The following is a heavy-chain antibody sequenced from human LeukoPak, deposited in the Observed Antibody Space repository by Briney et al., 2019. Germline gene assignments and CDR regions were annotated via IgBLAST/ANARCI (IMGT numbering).Heavy chain of an antibody. D-gene: IGHD3-10*01. CDR2: TYYRSKWYN. Sequence: SQTLSLTCAISGDSVSSNSAAWNWIRQSPSRGLEWLGRTYYRSKWYNDYAVSVKSRITINPDTSKNQFSLQLSSVTPEDTAVYYCARGGTWFGESAFDYWGQGTLVTVSS. CDR1: GDSVSSNSAA. V-gene: IGHV6-1*01. CDR3: ARGGTWFGESAFDY. J-gene: IGHJ4*02.